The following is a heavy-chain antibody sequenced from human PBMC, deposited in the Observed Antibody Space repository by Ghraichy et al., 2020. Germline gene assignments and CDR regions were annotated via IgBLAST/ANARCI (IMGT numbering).Heavy chain of an antibody. CDR3: AREPRLPAVSFYYGLDF. J-gene: IGHJ6*02. CDR2: INYSGST. V-gene: IGHV4-31*03. D-gene: IGHD2-2*01. Sequence: SETLSLTCTVSGGSISSGDYYWSWIRQHPGKGLEWIGCINYSGSTYYNPSLKGRVTISVDTSKNQFSLRLSSVTAADTAVYYCAREPRLPAVSFYYGLDFWGQGTTVTVSS. CDR1: GGSISSGDYY.